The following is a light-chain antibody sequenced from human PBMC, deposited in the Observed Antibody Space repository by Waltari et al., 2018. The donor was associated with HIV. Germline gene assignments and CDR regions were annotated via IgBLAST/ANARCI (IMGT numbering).Light chain of an antibody. V-gene: IGLV1-51*02. J-gene: IGLJ1*01. Sequence: QSVLTQPPSVSAAPGQKVTISCSGSRSNIGNNYVSWYQQLPGTAPKLLIYENNKRPSGIPDRFSGSKSGTSATLGITGLQTGDEADYCCGTWDSSLSAYVFGSGTKVTVL. CDR1: RSNIGNNY. CDR3: GTWDSSLSAYV. CDR2: ENN.